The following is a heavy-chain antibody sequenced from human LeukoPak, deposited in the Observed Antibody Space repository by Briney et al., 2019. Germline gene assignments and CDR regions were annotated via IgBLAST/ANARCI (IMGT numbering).Heavy chain of an antibody. CDR1: GFTFSSYA. Sequence: GGSLRLSCAASGFTFSSYAMTWVRQAPGKGLQWVSTISVIGESTYYADSVKGRFTISRDSSKSTLYLQMNSLRDEDTAVCYCAKYGSGSYYNGLYWGQGTLVTVSS. D-gene: IGHD3-10*01. CDR3: AKYGSGSYYNGLY. J-gene: IGHJ4*02. V-gene: IGHV3-23*01. CDR2: ISVIGEST.